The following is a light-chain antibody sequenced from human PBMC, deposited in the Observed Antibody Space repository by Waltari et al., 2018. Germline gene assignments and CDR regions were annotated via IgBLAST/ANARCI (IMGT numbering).Light chain of an antibody. J-gene: IGKJ4*01. CDR3: QQSYSTPFT. Sequence: DIQMTQSPSSLSASVGDRVTITCRASQSISSHLHWDEQKPGKAPKLLIYAASSLQSGVPSRFIGRGSGTDFTLTISSLQPEGFATCYCQQSYSTPFTFGGGTKVEIK. CDR1: QSISSH. CDR2: AAS. V-gene: IGKV1-39*01.